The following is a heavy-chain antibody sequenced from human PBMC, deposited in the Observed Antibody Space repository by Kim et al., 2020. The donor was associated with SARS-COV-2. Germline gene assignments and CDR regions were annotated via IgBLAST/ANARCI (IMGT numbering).Heavy chain of an antibody. V-gene: IGHV4-4*07. J-gene: IGHJ5*02. CDR3: ARGPTGGGARWSDP. CDR2: VYSSGST. D-gene: IGHD1-26*01. CDR1: GGSISSYC. Sequence: SETLSLTCTVSGGSISSYCWSWIRQPAGKGLEWIGRVYSSGSTDYNPSLRSRVTMSVDTSKNQFSLKLSSVTAADAAVYYCARGPTGGGARWSDPWGQGTLVTVSS.